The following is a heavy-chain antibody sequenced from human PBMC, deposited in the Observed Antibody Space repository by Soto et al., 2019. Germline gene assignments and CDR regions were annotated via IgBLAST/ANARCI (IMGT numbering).Heavy chain of an antibody. V-gene: IGHV4-4*07. J-gene: IGHJ5*02. CDR3: ASESTGWFDP. Sequence: PSETLSLTCTVSGGSVSSYYWSWIRQPAGKGLEWIGRFYTSGNTNYNPSLKSRVTMSLDTSKNQFSLKLSSVPAADTAVYFCASESTGWFDPWGQGTLVTVSS. D-gene: IGHD7-27*01. CDR2: FYTSGNT. CDR1: GGSVSSYY.